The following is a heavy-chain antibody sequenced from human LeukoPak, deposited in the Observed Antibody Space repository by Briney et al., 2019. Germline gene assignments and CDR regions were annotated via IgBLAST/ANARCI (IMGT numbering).Heavy chain of an antibody. CDR3: ARGPVVVEPGVYYFDY. J-gene: IGHJ4*02. V-gene: IGHV4-34*01. D-gene: IGHD2-15*01. Sequence: PSETLSLTCAVYGGSLSGYYWSWIRQPPGKGLEWIGEINHSGSTNYNPSLKSRVTISVDTSKNQFSPKLSSVTAADTAVYYCARGPVVVEPGVYYFDYWGQGTLVTVSS. CDR2: INHSGST. CDR1: GGSLSGYY.